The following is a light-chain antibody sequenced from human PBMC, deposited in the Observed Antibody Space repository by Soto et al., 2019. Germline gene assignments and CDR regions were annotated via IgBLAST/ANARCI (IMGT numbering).Light chain of an antibody. CDR1: QSISNW. J-gene: IGKJ5*01. CDR3: QQYGRSPIT. CDR2: GAS. V-gene: IGKV3-20*01. Sequence: TQSPSTLPASVGDRVTITCRASQSISNWLAWYQQKPGQAPRLLIYGASSRATGIPDRFSGSGSGTDFTLTITRLEPEDFAVYYCQQYGRSPITFGQGTRLEIK.